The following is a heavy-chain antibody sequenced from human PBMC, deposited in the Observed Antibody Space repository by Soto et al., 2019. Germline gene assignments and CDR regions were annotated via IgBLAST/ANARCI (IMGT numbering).Heavy chain of an antibody. CDR3: ASNYGGNADY. D-gene: IGHD4-17*01. CDR2: IIPIFGTA. Sequence: SVKASCKASGGTFSSYAISWVRQAPGQGLECMGGIIPIFGTANYAQKFQGRVTITAXXXXSXAXMELSSLRYEDTAVYYCASNYGGNADYWG. V-gene: IGHV1-69*13. J-gene: IGHJ4*01. CDR1: GGTFSSYA.